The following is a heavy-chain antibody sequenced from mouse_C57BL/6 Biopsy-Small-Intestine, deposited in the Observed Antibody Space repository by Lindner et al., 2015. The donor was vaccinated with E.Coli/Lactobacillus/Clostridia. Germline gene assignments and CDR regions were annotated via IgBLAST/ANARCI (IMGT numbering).Heavy chain of an antibody. CDR3: ARDDYDFYFGY. D-gene: IGHD2-4*01. CDR1: GYTFTSYG. J-gene: IGHJ2*01. V-gene: IGHV1-81*01. Sequence: VQLQESGAELARPGASVKLSCKASGYTFTSYGISWVKQRTGQGLEWIGEIYPRSGNTYYNEKFKGKATLTADKSSSTAYMELRSLTSEDSAVYFCARDDYDFYFGYWGQGTTLTVSS. CDR2: IYPRSGNT.